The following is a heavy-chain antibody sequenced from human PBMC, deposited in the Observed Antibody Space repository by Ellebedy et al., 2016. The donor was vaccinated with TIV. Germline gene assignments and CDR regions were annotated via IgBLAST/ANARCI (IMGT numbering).Heavy chain of an antibody. CDR3: ASGEQWLAPAY. CDR2: TIPIFGTA. V-gene: IGHV1-69*13. CDR1: GGTFNSYA. J-gene: IGHJ4*02. Sequence: AASVKVSCKASGGTFNSYAISWVRQAPGQGLEWMGGTIPIFGTANYAQKFQGRVTITADESTSTAYMELSSLRSEDTAVYYCASGEQWLAPAYWGQGTLVTVSS. D-gene: IGHD6-19*01.